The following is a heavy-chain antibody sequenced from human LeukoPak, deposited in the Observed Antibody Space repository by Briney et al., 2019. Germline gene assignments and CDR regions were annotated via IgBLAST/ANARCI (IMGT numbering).Heavy chain of an antibody. CDR1: GYTFTIYD. D-gene: IGHD6-19*01. CDR3: ARVGSGWTYYYYYYMDV. V-gene: IGHV1-8*01. J-gene: IGHJ6*03. Sequence: ASVKVSCKASGYTFTIYDINWVRQATGQGREWMGWVNPNSGNTGYAQKFQGRVTMTRNTSISTAYMELSSLRSEDTAVYYCARVGSGWTYYYYYYMDVWGKGTTVTVSS. CDR2: VNPNSGNT.